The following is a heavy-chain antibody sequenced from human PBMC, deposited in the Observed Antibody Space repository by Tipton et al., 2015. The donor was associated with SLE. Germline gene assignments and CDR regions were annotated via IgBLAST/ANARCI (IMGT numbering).Heavy chain of an antibody. Sequence: SLRLSCAASGFTFSDYYMSWIRQAPGKGLEWVSYISSSSSYTNYADSVKGRFTISRDNAKNSLYLQMNSLRAEDTAVYYCAKDRGGRRGEDAFDIWGQGTMVTVSS. CDR1: GFTFSDYY. CDR2: ISSSSSYT. CDR3: AKDRGGRRGEDAFDI. J-gene: IGHJ3*02. V-gene: IGHV3-11*05. D-gene: IGHD1-26*01.